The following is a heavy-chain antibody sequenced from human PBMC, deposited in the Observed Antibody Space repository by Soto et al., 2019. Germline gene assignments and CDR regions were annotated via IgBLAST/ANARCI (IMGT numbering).Heavy chain of an antibody. J-gene: IGHJ4*02. Sequence: QVQLQESGPGLVKPSQTLSLTCTVSGGSISSGDYYWSWIRQPPGKGLEWIGYIYYSGSTYYNPSLKTRVTISVDTSKNHSSMKLSSVTAADTAVYYCATIKLGSNRLDYWGQGTLVTVSS. CDR3: ATIKLGSNRLDY. CDR1: GGSISSGDYY. D-gene: IGHD3-10*01. V-gene: IGHV4-30-4*01. CDR2: IYYSGST.